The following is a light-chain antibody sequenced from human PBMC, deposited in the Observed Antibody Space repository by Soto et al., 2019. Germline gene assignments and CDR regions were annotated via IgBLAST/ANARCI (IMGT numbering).Light chain of an antibody. CDR2: GAS. Sequence: EIVLTQSPGTLSLSPGERATLSCRASQSVSSSYLAWYQQKPGQAPRLLIYGASSRDNGNPDRFSGSGSGPDFTLTISRMEPEDFAVYYCQQYGSSPFGQGTRLEIK. V-gene: IGKV3-20*01. CDR1: QSVSSSY. CDR3: QQYGSSP. J-gene: IGKJ5*01.